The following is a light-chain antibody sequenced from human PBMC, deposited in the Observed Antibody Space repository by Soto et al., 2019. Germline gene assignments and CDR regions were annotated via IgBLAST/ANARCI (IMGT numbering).Light chain of an antibody. V-gene: IGLV2-8*01. Sequence: QSALTQPPSASGSPGQSVTISCTGTSSDIGSHNYVSWYQQHPGKAPKLMIYEVSKRPSGVPDRSSGSKSGNTASLTVSGLQAEDEADYYCSSFPGSNNFEFGGGTKLTVL. CDR1: SSDIGSHNY. J-gene: IGLJ2*01. CDR2: EVS. CDR3: SSFPGSNNFE.